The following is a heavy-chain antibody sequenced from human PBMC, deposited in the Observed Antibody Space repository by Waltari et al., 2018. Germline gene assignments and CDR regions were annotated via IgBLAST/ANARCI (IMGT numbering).Heavy chain of an antibody. CDR1: GFTFSSYW. Sequence: EVQLVESGGGLVQPGGSLRLSCAASGFTFSSYWMHWVRQAPGKGLVWGSRINSDGSSTSYADSVKGRFTISRDNAKNTLYLQMNSLRAEDTAVYYCARIYGDYAIDYYGMDVWGQGTTVTVSS. CDR2: INSDGSST. CDR3: ARIYGDYAIDYYGMDV. V-gene: IGHV3-74*01. J-gene: IGHJ6*02. D-gene: IGHD4-17*01.